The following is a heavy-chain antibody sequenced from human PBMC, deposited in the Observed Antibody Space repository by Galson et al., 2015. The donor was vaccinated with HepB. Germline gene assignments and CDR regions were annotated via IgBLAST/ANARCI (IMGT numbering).Heavy chain of an antibody. CDR3: ARTPLYSSCWYDSYWYFDL. V-gene: IGHV5-51*03. Sequence: QSGAEVKKPEESLKISCKGSGYSFTSYWIGWVRQMPGKGLEWMGIIYPGDSDTRYSPSFQGQVTISADKSISTAYLQWSSLEASDTAMYYCARTPLYSSCWYDSYWYFDLWGRCTLVAVAS. CDR1: GYSFTSYW. J-gene: IGHJ2*01. CDR2: IYPGDSDT. D-gene: IGHD6-19*01.